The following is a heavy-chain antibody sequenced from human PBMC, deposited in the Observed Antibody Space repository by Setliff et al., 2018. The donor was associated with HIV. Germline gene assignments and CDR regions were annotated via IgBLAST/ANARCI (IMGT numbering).Heavy chain of an antibody. CDR3: ARSIVPVASGYYYFEY. CDR2: INHSGRT. CDR1: GGSFSDYY. V-gene: IGHV4-34*01. D-gene: IGHD3-3*01. Sequence: PSETLSLTCAVYGGSFSDYYWSWIRQPPGKGLEWIGEINHSGRTIQSPSLGSRVTISIDTSKNQFSLKLSSVSAADTAVYYCARSIVPVASGYYYFEYWGQGTLVTVSS. J-gene: IGHJ4*02.